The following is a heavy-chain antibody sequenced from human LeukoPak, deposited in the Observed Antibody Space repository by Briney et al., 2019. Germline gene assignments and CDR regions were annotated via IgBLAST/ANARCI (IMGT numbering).Heavy chain of an antibody. CDR2: IYYSGST. J-gene: IGHJ5*02. CDR3: ARHIRIAAAGTGWFDP. V-gene: IGHV4-59*08. Sequence: SETLSLTCTVSGGSISSYYWGWIRQPPGKGLEWIGYIYYSGSTNYNPSLKSRVTISVDTSKDQFSLKLSSVTAADTAVYYCARHIRIAAAGTGWFDPWGQGTLVTVSS. CDR1: GGSISSYY. D-gene: IGHD6-13*01.